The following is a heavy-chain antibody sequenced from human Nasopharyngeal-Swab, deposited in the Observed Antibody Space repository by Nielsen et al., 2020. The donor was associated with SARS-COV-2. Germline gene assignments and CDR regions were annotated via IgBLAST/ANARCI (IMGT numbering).Heavy chain of an antibody. D-gene: IGHD6-19*01. Sequence: ASVKVSCKASGYTFTSYYMHWVRQAPGQGLEWRGIINPSGGSTSYAQKFQGRVTMTRDTSTSTVYMELSSLRSEDTAVYYCARESPTPGIAVAYYFDYWGQGTLVTVSS. J-gene: IGHJ4*02. CDR3: ARESPTPGIAVAYYFDY. V-gene: IGHV1-46*01. CDR2: INPSGGST. CDR1: GYTFTSYY.